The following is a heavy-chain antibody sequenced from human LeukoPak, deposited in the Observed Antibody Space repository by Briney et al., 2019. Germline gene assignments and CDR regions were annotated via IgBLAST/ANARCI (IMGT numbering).Heavy chain of an antibody. CDR1: GGSISIYY. CDR3: ARLKYYYDSSGYLLFDY. CDR2: IQYSGST. V-gene: IGHV4-59*08. Sequence: PSETLSLTCTVSGGSISIYYWNWIRQPPGKGLEWIGNIQYSGSTNYNPSLKSRVTISLDTSKNQFSLKLISVTAADTAVYYCARLKYYYDSSGYLLFDYWGHGTLVTVSS. J-gene: IGHJ4*01. D-gene: IGHD3-22*01.